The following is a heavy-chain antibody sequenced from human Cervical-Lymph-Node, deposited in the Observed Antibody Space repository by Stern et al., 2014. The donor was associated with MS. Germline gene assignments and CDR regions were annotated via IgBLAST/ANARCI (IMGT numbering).Heavy chain of an antibody. J-gene: IGHJ4*02. CDR2: ITNVGST. D-gene: IGHD1-1*01. Sequence: QLVESGGGVIQPGGSLRLSCTASGFTVSRDYMTWVRQATGKGLECVSLITNVGSTFYTDSVKGRFTISRDDSKNTVYLHMTSLRAEDTAMYYCARDTSSPERSDWWGQGTLVTVSS. CDR1: GFTVSRDY. V-gene: IGHV3-53*01. CDR3: ARDTSSPERSDW.